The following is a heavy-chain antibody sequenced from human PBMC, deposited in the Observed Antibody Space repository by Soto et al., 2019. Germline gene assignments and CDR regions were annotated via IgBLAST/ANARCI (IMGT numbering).Heavy chain of an antibody. CDR2: IFPSDSET. V-gene: IGHV5-51*01. J-gene: IGHJ4*02. Sequence: LGESLKISCKGSGYSFTTYWIAWVRQMPGKGLEWMGIIFPSDSETRYSPSFQGQVSISADKSITTAYLQWSSLKASDTAMYYWARRRGLDFDYWGQGNLVTVSS. CDR1: GYSFTTYW. CDR3: ARRRGLDFDY.